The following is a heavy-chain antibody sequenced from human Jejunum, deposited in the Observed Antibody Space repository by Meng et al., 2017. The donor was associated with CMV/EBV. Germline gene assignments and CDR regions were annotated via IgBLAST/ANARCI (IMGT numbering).Heavy chain of an antibody. CDR3: ANFPSSAYYSEMDV. J-gene: IGHJ6*02. V-gene: IGHV3-30*02. CDR2: TRYDGENK. CDR1: GFSFSSFG. Sequence: GFSFSSFGVHWVRQAPGKGLEWVAFTRYDGENKYYADSVKGRFTISKDNSKNMLFLHMTSLRPEDTAVYYCANFPSSAYYSEMDVWGQGTTVTVSS. D-gene: IGHD1-26*01.